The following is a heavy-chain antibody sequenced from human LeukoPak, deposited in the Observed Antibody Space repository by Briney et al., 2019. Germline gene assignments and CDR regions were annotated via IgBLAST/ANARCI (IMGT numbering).Heavy chain of an antibody. CDR1: GFTFNTYW. D-gene: IGHD6-19*01. J-gene: IGHJ4*02. CDR2: IKEDESEK. CDR3: ASPLKESWLILAV. Sequence: GGSLRLSCAASGFTFNTYWMSWVREAPGKGLEWVANIKEDESEKYYVDSVKGRFTISRDNAKNSLYLQMNSLRPEDTAVYYCASPLKESWLILAVWGQGTLVTVSS. V-gene: IGHV3-7*01.